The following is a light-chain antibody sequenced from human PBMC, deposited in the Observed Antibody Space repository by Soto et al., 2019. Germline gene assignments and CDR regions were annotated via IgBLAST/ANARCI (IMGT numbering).Light chain of an antibody. CDR1: QSISSW. CDR3: QQYNSYPLT. V-gene: IGKV1-5*03. CDR2: KAS. Sequence: DIPMTQSPSTLSASVGDRVTITCRASQSISSWLAWYQQKPGKAPKLLIYKASSLESGVPSRFSGSGSGTEFTLTISSLQPDDFATYYCQQYNSYPLTSGGGTKVEIK. J-gene: IGKJ4*01.